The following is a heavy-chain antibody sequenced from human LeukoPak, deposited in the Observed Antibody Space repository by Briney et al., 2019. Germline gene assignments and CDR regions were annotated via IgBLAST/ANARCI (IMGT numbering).Heavy chain of an antibody. J-gene: IGHJ4*02. CDR1: GGSFSGYY. CDR2: INHSGST. V-gene: IGHV4-34*01. D-gene: IGHD6-13*01. Sequence: SETLSLTCAVYGGSFSGYYWSWIRQPLGKGLEWIGEINHSGSTNYNPSLKSRVTISVDTSKNQFSLKLSSVTAADTAVYYCARSHPTAAVWGQGTLVTVSS. CDR3: ARSHPTAAV.